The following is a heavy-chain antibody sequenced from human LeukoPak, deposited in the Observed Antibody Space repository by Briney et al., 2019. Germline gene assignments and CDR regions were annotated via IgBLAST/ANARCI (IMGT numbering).Heavy chain of an antibody. CDR1: GFTFSVHT. CDR2: ISNDSDDI. V-gene: IGHV3-21*01. D-gene: IGHD5-24*01. J-gene: IGHJ4*02. CDR3: ASSDRWLPPAD. Sequence: PGGSLRLSCAASGFTFSVHTMNWVRQTPGKGLEWGSSISNDSDDIYFADSVRGRFTISRDNTNNLMFLEMNSLSLDDTAVYHCASSDRWLPPADWGQGTLVIVSS.